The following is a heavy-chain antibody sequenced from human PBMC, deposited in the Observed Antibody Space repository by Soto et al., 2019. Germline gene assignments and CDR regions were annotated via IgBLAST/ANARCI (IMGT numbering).Heavy chain of an antibody. V-gene: IGHV1-69*12. CDR3: ARGPYSSSWSGYYYGMDV. CDR2: IIPIFGTA. D-gene: IGHD6-13*01. J-gene: IGHJ6*02. CDR1: GGTFSSYA. Sequence: QVQLVQSGAEVKKPGSSVKVSCKASGGTFSSYAISWVRQAPGQGLEWMGGIIPIFGTANYAQKFQGRVTITADESTSTAYMELSSLRSEDTAVYYCARGPYSSSWSGYYYGMDVWVQGTTVTVSS.